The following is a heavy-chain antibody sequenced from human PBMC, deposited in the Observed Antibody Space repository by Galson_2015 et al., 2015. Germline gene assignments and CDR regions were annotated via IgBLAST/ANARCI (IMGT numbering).Heavy chain of an antibody. CDR2: VYYSGLT. D-gene: IGHD3-22*01. V-gene: IGHV4-61*01. J-gene: IGHJ4*03. CDR1: GDSISSGSYY. Sequence: SETLSLTCTVSGDSISSGSYYWTWIRQPPGKGLEWIGYVYYSGLTNYNPSLKSRVTISIHTSRNQFSLRLSSVTAADTAVYYCARWNYDSSGYSSARVFDYWGQGT. CDR3: ARWNYDSSGYSSARVFDY.